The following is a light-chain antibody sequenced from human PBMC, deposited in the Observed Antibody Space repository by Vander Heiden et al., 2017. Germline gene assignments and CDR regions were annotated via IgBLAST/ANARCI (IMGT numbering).Light chain of an antibody. CDR3: CSYAGSSTFHVV. V-gene: IGLV2-23*02. CDR1: SSDVGSYNL. CDR2: EVS. J-gene: IGLJ2*01. Sequence: QPALPHPAPVSGSPGQSITISCTGTSSDVGSYNLVSWYQQHPGKAPKLMIYEVSKRPSGVSNRFSGSKSGNTASLTISGLQAEDEADYCCCSYAGSSTFHVVFDGATKLAVL.